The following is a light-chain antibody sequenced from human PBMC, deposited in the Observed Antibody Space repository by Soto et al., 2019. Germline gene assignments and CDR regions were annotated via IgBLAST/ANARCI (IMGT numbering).Light chain of an antibody. CDR2: GGS. CDR3: QQHSNWPPIT. Sequence: EIVLTQSPDTLSLSPGERATLSCRASQNIYINSLAWYQQRPGQAPRLLIYGGSTRATGIPGRFSGSGSGTDFTLTISSLEPEDFAIYYCQQHSNWPPITFGQGTRLEIK. J-gene: IGKJ5*01. V-gene: IGKV3D-20*02. CDR1: QNIYINS.